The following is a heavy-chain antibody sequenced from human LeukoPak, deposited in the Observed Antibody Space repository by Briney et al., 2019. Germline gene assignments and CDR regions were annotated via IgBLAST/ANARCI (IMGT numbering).Heavy chain of an antibody. V-gene: IGHV3-21*01. J-gene: IGHJ4*02. Sequence: GGSLRLSCAASGFTFSSYSMNWVRQAPGKGLEWVSSISSSSSYIYYADSVKGRFSISRDNSKNTLYLQMNSLRAEDTAVYYCAKDFASRYTAMVTYYFDYWGQGTLVTVSS. CDR2: ISSSSSYI. CDR1: GFTFSSYS. D-gene: IGHD5-18*01. CDR3: AKDFASRYTAMVTYYFDY.